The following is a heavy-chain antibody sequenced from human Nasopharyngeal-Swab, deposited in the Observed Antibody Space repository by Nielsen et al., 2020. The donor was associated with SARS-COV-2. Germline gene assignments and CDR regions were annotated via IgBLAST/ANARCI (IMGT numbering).Heavy chain of an antibody. Sequence: GESLKISCAASGFTFSSYSMNWVRQAPGKGLEWVSSISSSSSYIYYADSVKGRFTISRDNSKNTLYLQMNSLRAEDTAVYYCARDRGGGWYYFDYWGQGTLVTVSS. V-gene: IGHV3-21*01. D-gene: IGHD6-19*01. CDR1: GFTFSSYS. CDR2: ISSSSSYI. CDR3: ARDRGGGWYYFDY. J-gene: IGHJ4*02.